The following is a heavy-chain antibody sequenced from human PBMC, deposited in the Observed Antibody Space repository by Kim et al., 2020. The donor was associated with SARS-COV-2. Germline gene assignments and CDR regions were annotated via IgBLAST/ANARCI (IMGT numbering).Heavy chain of an antibody. J-gene: IGHJ4*02. D-gene: IGHD2-2*01. Sequence: KGRFTISRDNSKNTLYLQMNSMRAEDTAVYYCAKGEGYCSSTSCHPDFDYWGQGTLVTVSS. CDR3: AKGEGYCSSTSCHPDFDY. V-gene: IGHV3-33*06.